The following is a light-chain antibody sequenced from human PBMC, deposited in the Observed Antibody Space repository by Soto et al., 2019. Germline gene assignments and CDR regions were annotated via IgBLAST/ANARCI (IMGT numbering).Light chain of an antibody. CDR3: TSYTSGSIVV. J-gene: IGLJ2*01. CDR2: DVT. Sequence: QPASVSGSPGQSITISCTGTSSDIGGYNYVSWYQQHPGKAPKLMIYDVTNRPSGISNRFSGSKSGNTASLTISGLQAEDEADYYCTSYTSGSIVVFGGGTKLAVL. V-gene: IGLV2-14*01. CDR1: SSDIGGYNY.